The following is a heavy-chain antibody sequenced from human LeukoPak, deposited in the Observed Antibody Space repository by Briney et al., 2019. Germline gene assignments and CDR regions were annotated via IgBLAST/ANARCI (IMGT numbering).Heavy chain of an antibody. CDR1: GFTFSSYA. Sequence: GGSLRLSCAASGFTFSSYAMSWVRQAPGKGLEWVSAISGSGGSTYYADSVKGRFTISRDNSKNTLYLQMDSLRAEDTAVYYCAATMVRGVIIKRGGAFDIWGQGTMVTVSS. CDR3: AATMVRGVIIKRGGAFDI. V-gene: IGHV3-23*01. CDR2: ISGSGGST. D-gene: IGHD3-10*01. J-gene: IGHJ3*02.